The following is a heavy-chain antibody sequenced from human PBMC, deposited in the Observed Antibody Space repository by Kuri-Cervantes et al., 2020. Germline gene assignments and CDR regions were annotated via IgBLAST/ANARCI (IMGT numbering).Heavy chain of an antibody. J-gene: IGHJ1*01. V-gene: IGHV4-39*01. CDR1: GGSISSSSYY. Sequence: SETLSLTCTVSGGSISSSSYYWGWIRQPPGKGLEWIGEVDQAGYTNYYPSLRSRVTISLDTSKNQFSLKLTSVTAADTAVYYCARQMTTMTTRGYFQHWGQGTLVTVSS. CDR2: VDQAGYT. CDR3: ARQMTTMTTRGYFQH. D-gene: IGHD4-17*01.